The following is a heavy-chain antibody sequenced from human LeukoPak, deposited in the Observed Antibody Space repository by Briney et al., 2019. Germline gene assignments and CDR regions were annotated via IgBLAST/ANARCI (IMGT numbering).Heavy chain of an antibody. Sequence: PGGSLRLSCAASGFTFSSYRMNWVRQAPGKGLEWVSSIRSSSSYIYYADSVKGRFTISRDNAKNSLYLQMTSLRAEDTAVYYCARNFEYSSSRDYWGQGTLVTVSS. J-gene: IGHJ4*02. V-gene: IGHV3-21*01. CDR1: GFTFSSYR. CDR2: IRSSSSYI. D-gene: IGHD6-6*01. CDR3: ARNFEYSSSRDY.